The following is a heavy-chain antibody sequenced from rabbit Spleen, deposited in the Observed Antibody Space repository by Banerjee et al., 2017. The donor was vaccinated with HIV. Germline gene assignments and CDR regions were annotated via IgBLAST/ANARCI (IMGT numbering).Heavy chain of an antibody. CDR1: GFSFSSSYY. D-gene: IGHD6-1*01. J-gene: IGHJ4*01. Sequence: QEQLVESGGDLVKPGASLTLTCTASGFSFSSSYYIWWVRQAPGKGLEWIACIYGGSSGSTYYASWAKGRFTISKTSSTTVTLQMTSLTAADTATYFCARETDNIGYANYAKLWGQGTLVTVS. V-gene: IGHV1S45*01. CDR2: IYGGSSGST. CDR3: ARETDNIGYANYAKL.